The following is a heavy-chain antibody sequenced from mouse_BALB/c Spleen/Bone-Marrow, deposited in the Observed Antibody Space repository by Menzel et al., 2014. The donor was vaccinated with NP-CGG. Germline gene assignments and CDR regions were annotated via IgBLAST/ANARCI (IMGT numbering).Heavy chain of an antibody. J-gene: IGHJ2*01. Sequence: QVQLQQSGAELVKPGAPVKLSCKTSGYTFTSYWMSWVKQGPGRGLEWIGRIDPSDSETHYNQKFKDKATLTVDKSSSTAYIQLSSLTSEDSAVYYCAMDYGYYFDYWGQGTTLTVSS. CDR2: IDPSDSET. D-gene: IGHD1-2*01. V-gene: IGHV1-69*02. CDR1: GYTFTSYW. CDR3: AMDYGYYFDY.